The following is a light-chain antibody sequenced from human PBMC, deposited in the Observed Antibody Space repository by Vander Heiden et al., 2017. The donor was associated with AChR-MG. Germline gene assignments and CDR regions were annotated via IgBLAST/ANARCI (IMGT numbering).Light chain of an antibody. CDR3: QAWDSSTAVV. CDR1: KSGDKY. CDR2: QDS. J-gene: IGLJ2*01. V-gene: IGLV3-1*01. Sequence: SYELTQPPSVSVSPGQTASITCPGDKSGDKYACWYQQKPGQSPVLVICQDSKRPSGIPERFSGSNSGNTATLTISGTQAMDEADYYCQAWDSSTAVVFGGGTKLTVL.